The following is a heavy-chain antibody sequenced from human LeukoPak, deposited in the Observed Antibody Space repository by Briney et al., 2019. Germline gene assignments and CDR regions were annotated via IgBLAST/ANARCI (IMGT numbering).Heavy chain of an antibody. D-gene: IGHD6-13*01. CDR2: ISSSSSYI. V-gene: IGHV3-21*01. CDR3: ARDLDSSWYDY. CDR1: GFTFSSYS. Sequence: GGSLRLSCAASGFTFSSYSMNWVRQAPGKGLEWVSSISSSSSYIYYADSVKGRFTISRDNAKNSPYLQMNSLRAEDTAVYYCARDLDSSWYDYWGQGTLVTVSS. J-gene: IGHJ4*02.